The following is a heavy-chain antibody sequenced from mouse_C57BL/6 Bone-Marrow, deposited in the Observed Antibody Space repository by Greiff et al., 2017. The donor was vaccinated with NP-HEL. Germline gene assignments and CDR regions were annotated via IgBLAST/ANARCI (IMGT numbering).Heavy chain of an antibody. J-gene: IGHJ2*01. V-gene: IGHV1-63*01. CDR3: ARSNYLFCY. Sequence: QVHVKQSGAELVRPGTSVKMSCKASGYTFTNYWIGWAKQRPGHGLEWIGDIYPGGGYTNYNEKFKGKATLTADKSSSTAYMQFSSLTSEDSASYYCARSNYLFCYWGQGTTLTVSS. CDR1: GYTFTNYW. D-gene: IGHD2-5*01. CDR2: IYPGGGYT.